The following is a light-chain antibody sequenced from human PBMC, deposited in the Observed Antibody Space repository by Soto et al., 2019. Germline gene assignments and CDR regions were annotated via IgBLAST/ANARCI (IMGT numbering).Light chain of an antibody. J-gene: IGLJ3*02. CDR3: QTFDSSLTISWV. Sequence: QSVLTQPPSVSGAPGQRVTISCTGSSSNIGRGYDVHWYQQFPGSAPRLLLSGDSNRPSGVPDRFSGSRSGTSASLAITGLQAEDEADNYCQTFDSSLTISWVFGGGTKLTDL. CDR2: GDS. CDR1: SSNIGRGYD. V-gene: IGLV1-40*01.